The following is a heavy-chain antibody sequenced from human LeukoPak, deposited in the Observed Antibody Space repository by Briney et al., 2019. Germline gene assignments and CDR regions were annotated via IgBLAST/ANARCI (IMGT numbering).Heavy chain of an antibody. Sequence: GRSLRLSCAASGFTFSTYKMSWVRQAPGKGLEWVANINPDGSEKYYVDSVKGRFTISRDNAKNSLYLQMNSLRAEDTAVYYCARDAVAEGYFDCWGQGTLVTVSS. V-gene: IGHV3-7*01. D-gene: IGHD6-19*01. CDR3: ARDAVAEGYFDC. J-gene: IGHJ4*02. CDR1: GFTFSTYK. CDR2: INPDGSEK.